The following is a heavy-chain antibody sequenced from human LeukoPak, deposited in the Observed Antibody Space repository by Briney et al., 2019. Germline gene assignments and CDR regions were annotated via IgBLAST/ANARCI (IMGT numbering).Heavy chain of an antibody. V-gene: IGHV1-24*01. D-gene: IGHD3-9*01. CDR1: GYTLTELS. CDR3: ARAGGYYDILTGPWYFDL. Sequence: ASVKVSCKVSGYTLTELSMHWVRQAPGKGLEWMGGFDPEDGETIYAQKFQGRVTMTEDTSTDTAYMELSSLRSEDTAVYYCARAGGYYDILTGPWYFDLWGRGTLVTVSS. J-gene: IGHJ2*01. CDR2: FDPEDGET.